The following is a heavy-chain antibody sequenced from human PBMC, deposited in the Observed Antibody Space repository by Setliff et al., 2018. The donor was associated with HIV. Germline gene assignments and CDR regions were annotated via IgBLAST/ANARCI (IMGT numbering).Heavy chain of an antibody. Sequence: ASVKVSCKASGYTFTSYAMHWVRQAPGQRLEWMGWINAGNGDTKYSQKFQGRVTATTDTSASTAYMELSSLRSEDTAVYYCARDQPTPNWGFDYWGQGTLVTVSS. CDR3: ARDQPTPNWGFDY. CDR1: GYTFTSYA. V-gene: IGHV1-3*01. D-gene: IGHD7-27*01. CDR2: INAGNGDT. J-gene: IGHJ4*02.